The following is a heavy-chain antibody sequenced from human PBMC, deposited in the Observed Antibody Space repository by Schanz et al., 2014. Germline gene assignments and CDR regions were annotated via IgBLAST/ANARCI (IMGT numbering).Heavy chain of an antibody. Sequence: QVQLVQSWAEVKGPGASVKVSCKASGYTFTSDSMHWVRQAPGQGLEWMGRIIPIHGIVNYAQRFQDRVRITADKSTSTAYMELSSLRSDDTAVYYCARGGGPEDVFDIWGQGTILTVSS. CDR1: GYTFTSDS. V-gene: IGHV1-69*04. J-gene: IGHJ3*02. CDR2: IIPIHGIV. D-gene: IGHD5-12*01. CDR3: ARGGGPEDVFDI.